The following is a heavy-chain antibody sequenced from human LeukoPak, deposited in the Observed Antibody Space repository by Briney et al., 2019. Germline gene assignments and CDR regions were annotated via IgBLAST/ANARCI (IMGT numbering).Heavy chain of an antibody. CDR1: GFAFSSYA. J-gene: IGHJ2*01. CDR3: AQGARADTFWYFDL. D-gene: IGHD3-16*01. CDR2: IRGSGATT. Sequence: PGGSLRLSCAASGFAFSSYAMSWVRQAPGKGLEWVSCIRGSGATTFHADSVKGRFTISRDNSKNTLYLQMNGLRSEDTAVNYCAQGARADTFWYFDLWGRGTLVTVSS. V-gene: IGHV3-23*01.